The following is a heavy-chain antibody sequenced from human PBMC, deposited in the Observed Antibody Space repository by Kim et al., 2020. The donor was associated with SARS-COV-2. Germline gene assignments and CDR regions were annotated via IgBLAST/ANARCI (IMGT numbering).Heavy chain of an antibody. V-gene: IGHV1-8*01. CDR1: GYTFTSYD. CDR2: MNPNSGNT. D-gene: IGHD3-3*01. Sequence: ASVKVSCKASGYTFTSYDINWVRQATGQGLEWMGWMNPNSGNTGYAQKFQGRVTMTRNTSISTAYMELSSLRSEDTAVYYCARRVGDFWSGSNPNWFDPWGQGTLVTVSS. CDR3: ARRVGDFWSGSNPNWFDP. J-gene: IGHJ5*02.